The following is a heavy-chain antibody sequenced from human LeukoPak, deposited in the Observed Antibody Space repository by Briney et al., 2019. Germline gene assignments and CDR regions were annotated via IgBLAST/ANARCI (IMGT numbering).Heavy chain of an antibody. Sequence: ASVKVSCKASGYTFTSYYMHWVRQAPGQGLEWMGIINPSGGSTSYAQKFQGRVTMTRDTSTSTVYMELSSLRSEDTAVYYCARGRLAVRYFDWLQLYYYGMDVWGQGTTVTVSS. CDR1: GYTFTSYY. D-gene: IGHD3-9*01. CDR2: INPSGGST. V-gene: IGHV1-46*01. CDR3: ARGRLAVRYFDWLQLYYYGMDV. J-gene: IGHJ6*02.